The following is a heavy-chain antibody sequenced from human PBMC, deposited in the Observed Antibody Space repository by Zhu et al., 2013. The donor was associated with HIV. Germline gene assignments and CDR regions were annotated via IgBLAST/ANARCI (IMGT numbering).Heavy chain of an antibody. D-gene: IGHD3-10*01. CDR2: IIPIFGTA. CDR1: GGTFSSYA. J-gene: IGHJ3*02. CDR3: ARDRGRYYYGSDDAFDI. V-gene: IGHV1-69*01. Sequence: QVQLVQSGAEVKKPGSSVKVSCKASGGTFSSYAISWVRQAPGQGLEWMGGIIPIFGTANYAQKFQGRVTITADESTSTAYMELSSLRSEDTAVYYCARDRGRYYYGSDDAFDIWGQGTMVTVSS.